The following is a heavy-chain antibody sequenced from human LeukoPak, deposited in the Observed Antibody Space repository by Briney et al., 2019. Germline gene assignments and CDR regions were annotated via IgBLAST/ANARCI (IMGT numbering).Heavy chain of an antibody. J-gene: IGHJ4*02. Sequence: ASVKVSCKASGYTFTSYAMNWVRQAPGQGLEWMGWINTNTGNPTYAQGFTGRFVFSLDTSVSTAYLQISSLKAEDTAEYYCARGIGITGYSSADYWGQGTLVTVSS. CDR2: INTNTGNP. D-gene: IGHD6-19*01. CDR1: GYTFTSYA. CDR3: ARGIGITGYSSADY. V-gene: IGHV7-4-1*02.